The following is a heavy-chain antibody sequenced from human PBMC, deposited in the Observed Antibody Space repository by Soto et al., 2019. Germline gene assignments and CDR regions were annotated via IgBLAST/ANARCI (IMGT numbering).Heavy chain of an antibody. CDR1: GFIFSNYG. CDR3: ARYSSTTNYYYGMDV. D-gene: IGHD6-13*01. V-gene: IGHV3-30*03. Sequence: QVQLVESGGGVVQPGRSLRLSCAASGFIFSNYGMHWVRQAPGKGLEWLAVISNDGSNKNYADSVKGRFTISRDNSENMVYLQTXSLRPEDRAVYYCARYSSTTNYYYGMDVWGQGTTVTV. CDR2: ISNDGSNK. J-gene: IGHJ6*02.